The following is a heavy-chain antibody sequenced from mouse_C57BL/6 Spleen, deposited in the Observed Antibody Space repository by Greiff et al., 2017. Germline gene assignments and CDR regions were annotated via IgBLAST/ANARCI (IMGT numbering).Heavy chain of an antibody. J-gene: IGHJ2*01. CDR3: AWDYLVF. Sequence: EVQLVESGGGLVKPGGSLKLSCAASGFTFSDYGMHWVRQAPEKGLEWVAYISSGSSTIYYADTVKGRFTISRDNTKNTLFLQMTSLGSEDTAMYYCAWDYLVFLGQGTTLTVSS. CDR1: GFTFSDYG. CDR2: ISSGSSTI. V-gene: IGHV5-17*01.